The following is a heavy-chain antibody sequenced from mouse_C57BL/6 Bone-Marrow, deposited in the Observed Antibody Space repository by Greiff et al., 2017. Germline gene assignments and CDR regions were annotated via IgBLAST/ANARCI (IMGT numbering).Heavy chain of an antibody. V-gene: IGHV1-81*01. J-gene: IGHJ3*01. CDR1: GYTFTSYG. CDR2: IYPRSGNT. Sequence: QVQLKQSGAELARPGASVKLSCKASGYTFTSYGISWVKQRTGQGLEWIGEIYPRSGNTYYNEKFKGKATLTADNSSSTAYMGLRSLTAEACAVYCCARWGDGYYVAYWGQGTLVTVSA. D-gene: IGHD2-3*01. CDR3: ARWGDGYYVAY.